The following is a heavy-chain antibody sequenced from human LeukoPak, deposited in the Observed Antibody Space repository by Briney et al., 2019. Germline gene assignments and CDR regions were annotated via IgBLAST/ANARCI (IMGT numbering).Heavy chain of an antibody. V-gene: IGHV4-38-2*02. CDR1: DYSISSGYY. CDR3: ATTEWLLFLFDY. D-gene: IGHD3-3*01. CDR2: IYHSGST. Sequence: SSETLSLTCTVSDYSISSGYYWGWIRQPPGKGLEWIGSIYHSGSTYYNPSLKSRVTISVDTSKNQFSLKLSSVTAADTAVYYCATTEWLLFLFDYWGQGTLVTVSS. J-gene: IGHJ4*02.